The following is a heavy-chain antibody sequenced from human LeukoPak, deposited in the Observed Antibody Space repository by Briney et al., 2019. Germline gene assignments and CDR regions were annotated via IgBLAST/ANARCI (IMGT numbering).Heavy chain of an antibody. V-gene: IGHV3-53*01. J-gene: IGHJ4*02. CDR1: GFTFNNAW. D-gene: IGHD3-22*01. Sequence: GGSLRLSCAASGFTFNNAWMSWVRQAPGKGLEWVAYIHTDQTIQYYADSVKGRFTISRDNSKNTLYLQMNSLRAEDTAAYYCARDGTNSSGYYYANEWGQGTLVTVSS. CDR2: IHTDQTIQ. CDR3: ARDGTNSSGYYYANE.